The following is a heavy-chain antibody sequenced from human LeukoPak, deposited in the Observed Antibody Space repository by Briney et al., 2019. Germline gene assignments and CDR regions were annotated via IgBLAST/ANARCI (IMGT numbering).Heavy chain of an antibody. V-gene: IGHV4-30-2*01. Sequence: SETLSLTCAVSGGSISSGGYSWSWIRQPPGKGLEWIGYIYHSGSTYYNPSLKSRVTISVDRSKNQFSLKLSSVTAADTAVYYCARRSNWGLWIDYWGQGTLVTVSS. J-gene: IGHJ4*02. D-gene: IGHD7-27*01. CDR1: GGSISSGGYS. CDR2: IYHSGST. CDR3: ARRSNWGLWIDY.